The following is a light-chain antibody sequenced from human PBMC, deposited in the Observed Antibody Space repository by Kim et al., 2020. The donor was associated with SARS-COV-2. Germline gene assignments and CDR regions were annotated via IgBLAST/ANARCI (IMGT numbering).Light chain of an antibody. CDR2: AAS. V-gene: IGKV1-39*01. J-gene: IGKJ4*01. CDR3: QQSYSTPLVT. Sequence: DIKMTQSPSSLSASVGDRVTITCRASQSISSYLNWYQQKPGKAPKLLIYAASSLQSGVPSRFSGSGSGTDFTLTISSLQPEDFATYYCQQSYSTPLVTFGGGTKVDIK. CDR1: QSISSY.